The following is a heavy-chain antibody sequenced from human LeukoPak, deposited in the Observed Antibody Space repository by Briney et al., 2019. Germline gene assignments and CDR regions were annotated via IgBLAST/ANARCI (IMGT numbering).Heavy chain of an antibody. V-gene: IGHV3-11*04. CDR1: SNYY. CDR3: VREGNYYDGSGYYYVYYFDY. D-gene: IGHD3-22*01. CDR2: ISGSGGST. Sequence: SNYYWGWIRQPPGEGLEWVSAISGSGGSTYYADSVKGRFTISRDNAKNSLYLQMNSLRAEDTAVYYCVREGNYYDGSGYYYVYYFDYWGQGALVTVSS. J-gene: IGHJ4*02.